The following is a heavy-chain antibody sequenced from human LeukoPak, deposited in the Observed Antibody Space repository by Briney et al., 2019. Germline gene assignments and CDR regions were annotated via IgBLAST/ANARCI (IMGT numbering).Heavy chain of an antibody. CDR3: ASRAYYDSSGHRNRFDY. CDR1: GFTFSSYW. Sequence: GGSLRLSCVASGFTFSSYWIHWVRHAPGKGLVWVSRINSDGSSTNYADSVKGRFTISRDNAKNTLYLQMNSLRAEDTAVYYCASRAYYDSSGHRNRFDYWGQGTLVTVSS. D-gene: IGHD3-22*01. V-gene: IGHV3-74*01. CDR2: INSDGSST. J-gene: IGHJ4*02.